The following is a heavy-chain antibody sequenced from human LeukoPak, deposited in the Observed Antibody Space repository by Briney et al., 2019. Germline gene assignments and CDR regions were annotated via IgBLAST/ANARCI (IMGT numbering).Heavy chain of an antibody. Sequence: VASVKVSCKASGYTFTSYYMHWVRQAPGQGREWMGWINPNSGGTNYAQKFQGRVTMTRDTSISTAYMELSRLRSDDTAVYYCAREEDDSSGYGGNWFDPWGQGTLVTVSS. CDR1: GYTFTSYY. D-gene: IGHD3-22*01. J-gene: IGHJ5*02. V-gene: IGHV1-2*02. CDR2: INPNSGGT. CDR3: AREEDDSSGYGGNWFDP.